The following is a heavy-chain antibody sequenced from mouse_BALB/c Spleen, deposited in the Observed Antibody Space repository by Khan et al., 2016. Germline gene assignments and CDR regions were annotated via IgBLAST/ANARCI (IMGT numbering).Heavy chain of an antibody. CDR3: ARLTGPFDY. CDR2: ISNGGGTT. D-gene: IGHD4-1*01. J-gene: IGHJ2*01. Sequence: EVELVESGGGLVQPGGSLKLSCAASGFTFSSYTMSWVRQTPEKRLEWVAYISNGGGTTYYPDTVKGRFTISRDNAKNTLYLQMSSLKSEDTSMYDCARLTGPFDYWGQGTTLTVSS. CDR1: GFTFSSYT. V-gene: IGHV5-12-2*01.